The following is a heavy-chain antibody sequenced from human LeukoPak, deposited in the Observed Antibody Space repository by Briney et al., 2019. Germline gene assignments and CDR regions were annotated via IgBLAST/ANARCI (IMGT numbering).Heavy chain of an antibody. J-gene: IGHJ6*03. CDR3: ARLHYGGNYGYYYYYMDV. V-gene: IGHV4-39*01. CDR1: GGSISSSSYY. CDR2: IYYTGST. D-gene: IGHD4-23*01. Sequence: SETLSLTCTVSGGSISSSSYYWGWIRQPPGKGLEWIGSIYYTGSTYYNPSLKSRVTISVDTSKNQFSLKLSSVTAADTAVYYCARLHYGGNYGYYYYYMDVWGKGTTVTVSS.